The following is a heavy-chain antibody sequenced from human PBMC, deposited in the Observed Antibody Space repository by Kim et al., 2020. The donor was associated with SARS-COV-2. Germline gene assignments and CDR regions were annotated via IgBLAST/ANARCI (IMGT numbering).Heavy chain of an antibody. CDR1: GYTFTSYD. V-gene: IGHV1-8*01. J-gene: IGHJ6*02. Sequence: ASVKVSCKASGYTFTSYDINWVRQATGQGLEWMGWMNPNSGNTGYAQKFQGRVTMTRNTSISTAYMELSSLRSEDTAVYYCARLLDYDILTGDSGVWGQGTTVTVSS. CDR2: MNPNSGNT. D-gene: IGHD3-9*01. CDR3: ARLLDYDILTGDSGV.